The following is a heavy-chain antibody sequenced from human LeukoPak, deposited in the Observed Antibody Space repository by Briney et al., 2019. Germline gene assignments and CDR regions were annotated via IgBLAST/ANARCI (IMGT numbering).Heavy chain of an antibody. D-gene: IGHD3-10*01. V-gene: IGHV3-7*01. CDR2: INQDASEK. CDR1: GLTFSGYW. Sequence: QTGGSLRLSCEVSGLTFSGYWVTWVRQAPGKGLEWVANINQDASEKYYVESVKGRFAISRDNAKNSLYLQMNSLRAEDTAVYYCASYYYGSGTSLGYWGQGTLVTVSS. J-gene: IGHJ4*02. CDR3: ASYYYGSGTSLGY.